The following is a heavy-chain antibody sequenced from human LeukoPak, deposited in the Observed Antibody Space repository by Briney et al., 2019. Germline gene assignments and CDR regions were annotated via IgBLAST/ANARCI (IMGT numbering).Heavy chain of an antibody. J-gene: IGHJ5*02. Sequence: SETLSLTCTVSGDSVGRDYWSWIRQPPGKGLGWIGYAYYSGSITYSPSLKSRVTISLDTSKNQFFLELTSVTAADTAVYYCARHGKTWFGEYPRPYKWFDLWGQGTLVTVSS. CDR3: ARHGKTWFGEYPRPYKWFDL. CDR2: AYYSGSI. V-gene: IGHV4-59*08. D-gene: IGHD3-10*01. CDR1: GDSVGRDY.